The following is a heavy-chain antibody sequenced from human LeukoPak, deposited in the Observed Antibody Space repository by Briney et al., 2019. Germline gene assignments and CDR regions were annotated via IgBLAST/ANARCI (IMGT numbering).Heavy chain of an antibody. Sequence: PGGSLRLSCAASGFIFSDYYMSWIRPAPGKGLEWGSYISSSGSTIYYADSVKGRFISSRDNTKNSLYLQMNSLRAEDTAIYYCARDLRIVSGSYLDYWGQGTLVTVSS. CDR1: GFIFSDYY. D-gene: IGHD1-26*01. V-gene: IGHV3-11*04. CDR2: ISSSGSTI. J-gene: IGHJ4*02. CDR3: ARDLRIVSGSYLDY.